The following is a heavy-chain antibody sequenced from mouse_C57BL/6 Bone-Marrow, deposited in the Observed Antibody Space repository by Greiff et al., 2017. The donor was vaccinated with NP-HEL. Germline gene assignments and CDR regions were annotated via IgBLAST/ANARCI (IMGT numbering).Heavy chain of an antibody. CDR2: INPNNGGT. D-gene: IGHD1-1*01. Sequence: VQLQQSGPELVKPGASVKMSCKASGYTFTDYNMHWVKQSHGKSLEWIGYINPNNGGTSYNQKFKGKATLTVNKSSSTAYMELRSLTSEDSAVYYCAITTVVEGYFDYWGQGTTLTVSS. V-gene: IGHV1-22*01. J-gene: IGHJ2*01. CDR1: GYTFTDYN. CDR3: AITTVVEGYFDY.